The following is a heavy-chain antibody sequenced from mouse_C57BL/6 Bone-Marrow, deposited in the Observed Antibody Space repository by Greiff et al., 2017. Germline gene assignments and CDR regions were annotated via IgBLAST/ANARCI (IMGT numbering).Heavy chain of an antibody. CDR3: AREHFGSSPDV. J-gene: IGHJ1*03. D-gene: IGHD1-1*01. CDR1: GFTFSSYA. CDR2: ISDGGSYT. Sequence: DVHLVESGGGLVKPGGSLKLSCAASGFTFSSYAMSWVRQTPEKRLEWVATISDGGSYTYYPDNVKGRFTISRDNAKNNLYLQMSHRKSEDTAMYYCAREHFGSSPDVWGTGTTVTVSS. V-gene: IGHV5-4*01.